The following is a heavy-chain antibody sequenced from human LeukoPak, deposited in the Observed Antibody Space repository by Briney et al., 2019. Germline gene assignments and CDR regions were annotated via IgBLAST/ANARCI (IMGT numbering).Heavy chain of an antibody. CDR1: GGSISSSSYY. V-gene: IGHV4-39*02. CDR3: ARDWATVTELDY. Sequence: PSETLSLTCTVSGGSISSSSYYWGWIRQPPGKGRVWIGSIYYSGSTYYNPSLKSRVTISVDTSKNQFSLKLSSVTAADTAVYYCARDWATVTELDYWGQGTLVTVSS. D-gene: IGHD4-17*01. J-gene: IGHJ4*02. CDR2: IYYSGST.